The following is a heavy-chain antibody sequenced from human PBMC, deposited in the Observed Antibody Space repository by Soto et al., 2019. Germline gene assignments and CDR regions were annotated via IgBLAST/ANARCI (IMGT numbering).Heavy chain of an antibody. CDR3: ATNSNYYDSGGYLDY. Sequence: QVQLQESGPGLVKPSQTLSLTCTVSGGSISSGGYSWSWIRQHPGKGLEWIGYIYYSGSTYYNPSLKSRVTISVDTSKNQFSLKLSSVTAADTAVYYCATNSNYYDSGGYLDYWGQGTLVTVSS. V-gene: IGHV4-31*03. CDR2: IYYSGST. J-gene: IGHJ4*02. D-gene: IGHD3-22*01. CDR1: GGSISSGGYS.